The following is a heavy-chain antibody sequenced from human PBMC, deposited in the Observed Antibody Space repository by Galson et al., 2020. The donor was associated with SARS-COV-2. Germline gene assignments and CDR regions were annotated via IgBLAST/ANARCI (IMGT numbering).Heavy chain of an antibody. J-gene: IGHJ4*02. CDR2: ISYDGSNK. Sequence: TGGSLRLSCAASGFTFSSYAMHWVRQAPGKGLEWVAVISYDGSNKYYADSVKGRFTVSRDNSKNTLYLQMNSLRAEDTAVYYFARISSGSYQGYFDYWGQGTLVTVSS. D-gene: IGHD1-26*01. CDR1: GFTFSSYA. V-gene: IGHV3-30-3*01. CDR3: ARISSGSYQGYFDY.